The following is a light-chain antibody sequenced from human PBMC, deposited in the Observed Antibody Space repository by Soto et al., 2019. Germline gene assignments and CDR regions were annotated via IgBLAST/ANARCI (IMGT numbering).Light chain of an antibody. Sequence: IQLTQSPSSLSASVGDRVTITCRASQGISSYLAWYQQKPGKAPKLLVYAASTLQGGVPSRFSGSGSGTDFRLTISSLQPDDFATYYCQQSSTIPRTFGQGTKVDLK. J-gene: IGKJ1*01. CDR1: QGISSY. CDR3: QQSSTIPRT. CDR2: AAS. V-gene: IGKV1-39*01.